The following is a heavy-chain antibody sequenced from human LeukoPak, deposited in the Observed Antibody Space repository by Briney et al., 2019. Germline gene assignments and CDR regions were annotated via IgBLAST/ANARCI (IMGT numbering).Heavy chain of an antibody. CDR1: GDSISSGGYY. D-gene: IGHD1-1*01. V-gene: IGHV4-31*03. J-gene: IGHJ4*02. CDR3: ARGRTGPPRIRSYYFDY. Sequence: SETLSLTCTVSGDSISSGGYYWSWIRQHPGKGLEWIGYIYYSGSTYYNPSLKSRVTISVDTSKNQFSLKLSSVTAADTAVYYCARGRTGPPRIRSYYFDYWGQGTLVSVSS. CDR2: IYYSGST.